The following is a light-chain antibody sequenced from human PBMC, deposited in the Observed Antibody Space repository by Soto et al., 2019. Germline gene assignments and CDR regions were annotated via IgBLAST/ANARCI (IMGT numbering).Light chain of an antibody. CDR3: QESYRAPYT. CDR2: GAS. Sequence: DIQMTQSPSSLSASVGDSVTITCRASQSISSFLNWCQQKPGKAPKLLIYGASRLESGVPSRFSGSGSGTDFTLTISSLQPEDSATYYCQESYRAPYTFGQGTKLEI. J-gene: IGKJ2*01. V-gene: IGKV1-39*01. CDR1: QSISSF.